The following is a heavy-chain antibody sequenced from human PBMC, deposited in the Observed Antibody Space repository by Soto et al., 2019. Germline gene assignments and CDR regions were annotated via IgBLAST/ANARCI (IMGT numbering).Heavy chain of an antibody. D-gene: IGHD2-8*02. CDR1: GGSFSGYY. CDR2: INHSGST. Sequence: QVQLQQWGVGLLKPSETLSLTCAVYGGSFSGYYWTWIRQPPGTGLELIGEINHSGSTNYNPSLKSRVIISVDTSKNQFSLKLTCVTAADTAVYYCARDKITGLFDYWGQGTLVTVSS. V-gene: IGHV4-34*01. J-gene: IGHJ4*02. CDR3: ARDKITGLFDY.